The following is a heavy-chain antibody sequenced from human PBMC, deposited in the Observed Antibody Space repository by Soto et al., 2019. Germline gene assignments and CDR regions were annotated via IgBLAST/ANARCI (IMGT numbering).Heavy chain of an antibody. CDR2: IYHNGST. CDR3: ARVPDR. CDR1: GGSISSGGYS. V-gene: IGHV4-30-2*01. D-gene: IGHD2-2*01. Sequence: SETLSLTCAVSGGSISSGGYSWSWFRQPPGEGLEWLGYIYHNGSTYYNTSLKNRDTISVDRSKNQFSLKLSSVTAADTAVYYCARVPDRWGQGTLVTVS. J-gene: IGHJ5*02.